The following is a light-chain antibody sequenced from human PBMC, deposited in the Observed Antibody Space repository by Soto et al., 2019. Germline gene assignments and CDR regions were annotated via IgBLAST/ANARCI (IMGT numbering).Light chain of an antibody. Sequence: QSALTQPRSVSGSPGQSVTISCTGTSSDVGGYNYVSWYQHHPGKAPKVMIYDVSKRPSGVPDRFSGSKSGNTASLTISGLQAADEADYYCCSYRGTYTWVFGGGTKLTVL. CDR2: DVS. J-gene: IGLJ3*02. CDR3: CSYRGTYTWV. V-gene: IGLV2-11*01. CDR1: SSDVGGYNY.